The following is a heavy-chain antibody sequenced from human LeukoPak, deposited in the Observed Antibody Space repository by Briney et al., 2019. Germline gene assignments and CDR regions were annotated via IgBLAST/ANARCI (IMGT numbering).Heavy chain of an antibody. V-gene: IGHV3-73*01. CDR1: GFTFSGSA. CDR3: TRGLPYYYDSSGYPLDAFDI. CDR2: IRSKANSYAT. Sequence: GGSLRLSCAASGFTFSGSAMHWVRQASGKGLEWVGRIRSKANSYATAYAASVKGRFTICRDDSKNTAYLQMNSLKTEDTAVYYCTRGLPYYYDSSGYPLDAFDIWGQGTMVTVSS. D-gene: IGHD3-22*01. J-gene: IGHJ3*02.